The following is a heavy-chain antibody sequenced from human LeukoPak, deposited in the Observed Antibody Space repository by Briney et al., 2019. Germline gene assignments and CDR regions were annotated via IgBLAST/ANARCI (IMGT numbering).Heavy chain of an antibody. D-gene: IGHD4-17*01. Sequence: SETLSLTCTVSGGSISSYYWSWIRQPAGKGLEWIGRIYTSGSTNYNPSLKSRVPMSVDTSNNQFSLKLSSVTAADTAVYYCARARRGDYGDKYYFDYWGQGTLVTVSS. CDR2: IYTSGST. CDR3: ARARRGDYGDKYYFDY. V-gene: IGHV4-4*07. J-gene: IGHJ4*02. CDR1: GGSISSYY.